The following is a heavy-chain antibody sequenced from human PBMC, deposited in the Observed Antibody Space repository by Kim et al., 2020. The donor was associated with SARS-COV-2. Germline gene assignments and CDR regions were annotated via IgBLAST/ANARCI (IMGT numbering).Heavy chain of an antibody. J-gene: IGHJ4*02. CDR1: GFTFSDYA. Sequence: GGSLRLSCSASGFTFSDYAIHWVRRAPGKGLQYVSPTTRSGDGSFYADSVEGRLTISRDNSGNTIYLQMKSLTFEDMTVSYCVKDGRNYGAVRWGQGTLV. CDR3: VKDGRNYGAVR. D-gene: IGHD1-7*01. V-gene: IGHV3-64D*06. CDR2: TTRSGDGS.